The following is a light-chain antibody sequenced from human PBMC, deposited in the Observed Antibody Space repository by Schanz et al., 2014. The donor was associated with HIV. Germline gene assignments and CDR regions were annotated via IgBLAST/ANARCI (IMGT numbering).Light chain of an antibody. CDR2: LNSDGSH. Sequence: QLVLTQSPSASASLGASVKLTCTLDSGHRTYAIAWHQQQPEKGPRYLMNLNSDGSHSKGDGIPDRFSGSSSGAERYLTISSLQSEDEADYYCQTWGTGIVVFGGGTKSPS. CDR3: QTWGTGIVV. V-gene: IGLV4-69*02. CDR1: SGHRTYA. J-gene: IGLJ2*01.